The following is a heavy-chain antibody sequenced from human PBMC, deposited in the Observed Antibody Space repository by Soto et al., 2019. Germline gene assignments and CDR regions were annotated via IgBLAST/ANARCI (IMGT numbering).Heavy chain of an antibody. CDR3: VKQRGSGKTYYFNLAV. Sequence: EVQLLESGGGLVQPGGSLRLSCETSGFSFNTYAMTWVRQAPGMGLEWVAVINYSGRTTFHAQSVKGRFTISRDKSRNTVLLQMDSLRAEATAVDYCVKQRGSGKTYYFNLAVWGRGTKVNVSS. V-gene: IGHV3-23*01. CDR2: INYSGRTT. J-gene: IGHJ6*02. CDR1: GFSFNTYA. D-gene: IGHD3-10*01.